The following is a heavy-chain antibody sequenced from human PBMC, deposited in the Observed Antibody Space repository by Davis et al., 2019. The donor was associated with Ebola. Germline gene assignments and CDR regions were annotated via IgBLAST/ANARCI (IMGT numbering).Heavy chain of an antibody. D-gene: IGHD2-2*01. CDR1: GYSFTSYW. CDR3: ARLPRSTFDIVVVPAAHIVLIDY. Sequence: GESLKISCKGSGYSFTSYWISWVRQMPGKGLEWMGRIDPSDSYTNYSPSFQGHVTISADKSISTAYLQWSSLKASDTAMYYCARLPRSTFDIVVVPAAHIVLIDYWGQGTLVTVSS. CDR2: IDPSDSYT. V-gene: IGHV5-10-1*01. J-gene: IGHJ4*02.